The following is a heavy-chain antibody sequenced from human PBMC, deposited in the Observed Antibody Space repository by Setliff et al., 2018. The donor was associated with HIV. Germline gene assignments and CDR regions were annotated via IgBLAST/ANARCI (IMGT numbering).Heavy chain of an antibody. Sequence: SSETLSLTCNVSGGSISSGGYYWSWIRQPAVKGLEWIGHIYTSGSTNYNPSLKSRVTISIDTSKNQFSLKLSAVTAADTAVYYCARDRGGAAAGGYYYMDVWGKGTTVTVSS. CDR3: ARDRGGAAAGGYYYMDV. CDR1: GGSISSGGYY. J-gene: IGHJ6*03. CDR2: IYTSGST. D-gene: IGHD6-13*01. V-gene: IGHV4-61*09.